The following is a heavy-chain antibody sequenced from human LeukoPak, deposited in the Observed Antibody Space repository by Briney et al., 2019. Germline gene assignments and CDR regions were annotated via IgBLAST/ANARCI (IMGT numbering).Heavy chain of an antibody. J-gene: IGHJ3*02. V-gene: IGHV3-23*01. D-gene: IGHD3-22*01. CDR2: ISGGGDII. CDR1: GFPFRDFG. Sequence: GGSLRLSCAAFGFPFRDFGLSWVRQAPGKGLEWVSGISGGGDIIYYADSVKGRFTISSDSSKNTVHLQMNSLRAEDTAVYYCANDGAYYDSNTDAFDIWGQGTMVTVSS. CDR3: ANDGAYYDSNTDAFDI.